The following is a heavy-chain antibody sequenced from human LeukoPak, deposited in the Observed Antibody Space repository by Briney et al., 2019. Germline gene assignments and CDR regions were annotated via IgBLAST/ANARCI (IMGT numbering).Heavy chain of an antibody. CDR3: ARESTAFDY. CDR2: INPTGGST. Sequence: FTFCYFDRVWLRPGQGLELMGLINPTGGSTSYAQQFQGRISMSRDTSTSTVYMEMSSLTAEDTALYYCARESTAFDYWGQGTLVTVSS. CDR1: FTFCY. V-gene: IGHV1-46*01. J-gene: IGHJ4*02.